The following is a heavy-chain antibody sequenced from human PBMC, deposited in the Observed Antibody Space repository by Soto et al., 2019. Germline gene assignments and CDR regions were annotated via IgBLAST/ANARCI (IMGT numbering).Heavy chain of an antibody. D-gene: IGHD3-22*01. CDR3: ARVYYDSSGFYSFADY. V-gene: IGHV1-3*01. J-gene: IGHJ4*02. CDR1: GYTFTSFS. CDR2: INAGNGNT. Sequence: GASVKVSCKASGYTFTSFSMHWVLQAPGQRLEWMGWINAGNGNTKYSQKFQGRVTITRDTSASTAYMELSSLRSEDTAVYYCARVYYDSSGFYSFADYWGQGTLVTVSS.